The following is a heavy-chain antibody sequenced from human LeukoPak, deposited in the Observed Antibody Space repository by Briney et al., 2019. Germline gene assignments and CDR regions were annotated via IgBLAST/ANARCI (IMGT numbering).Heavy chain of an antibody. D-gene: IGHD4-17*01. CDR3: STAFYGAPLA. V-gene: IGHV3-15*01. CDR1: GFTFSTAF. CDR2: ITSKSYEGTT. Sequence: GGSLRLSCTASGFTFSTAFMNWDRQAPGKGLEWVARITSKSYEGTTDYAAPVKGRFTISRDDSKNTLYLQMNSLEIEDTAVYYCSTAFYGAPLAWGQGTLVTVSS. J-gene: IGHJ5*02.